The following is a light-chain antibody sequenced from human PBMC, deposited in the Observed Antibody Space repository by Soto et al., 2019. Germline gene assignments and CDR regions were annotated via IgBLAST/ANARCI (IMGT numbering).Light chain of an antibody. CDR3: SSYTSSSTRDV. J-gene: IGLJ1*01. CDR2: EVT. Sequence: QSALTQPASVSGSPGQSITISCTGTSNDVGAYNYVSWYQQHPGKAPKLMIYEVTNRPSGVSNRFSGSKSGNTASLTISGLQAEDEADYYCSSYTSSSTRDVFGSGTKVTVL. CDR1: SNDVGAYNY. V-gene: IGLV2-14*01.